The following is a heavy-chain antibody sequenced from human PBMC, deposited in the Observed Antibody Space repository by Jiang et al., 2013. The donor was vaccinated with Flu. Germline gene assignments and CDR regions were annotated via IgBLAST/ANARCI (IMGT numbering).Heavy chain of an antibody. D-gene: IGHD6-13*01. CDR1: GYTFTSYG. V-gene: IGHV1-18*01. CDR2: ISAYNGNA. J-gene: IGHJ4*02. CDR3: ARAMSSSWYGGLDY. Sequence: GAEVKKPGASVKVSCKASGYTFTSYGISWVRQAPGQGLEWMGWISAYNGNANYAQKLQGRVTMTTDTSTSTAYMELRSLRSDDTAVYHCARAMSSSWYGGLDYWGQGTLVTVSS.